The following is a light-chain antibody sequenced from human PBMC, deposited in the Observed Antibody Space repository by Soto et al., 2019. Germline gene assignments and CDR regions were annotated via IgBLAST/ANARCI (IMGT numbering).Light chain of an antibody. CDR1: QSVSSSY. V-gene: IGKV3-20*01. CDR3: QQYGYT. Sequence: EIVLTQSPGTLSLSPGERATLSCRASQSVSSSYLAWYQQKPGQAPRLLIYGASSRATGIPDRFSGSGSGTDFTLTNSRLEPEDFAVYYCQQYGYTFGQGTKLEIK. J-gene: IGKJ2*01. CDR2: GAS.